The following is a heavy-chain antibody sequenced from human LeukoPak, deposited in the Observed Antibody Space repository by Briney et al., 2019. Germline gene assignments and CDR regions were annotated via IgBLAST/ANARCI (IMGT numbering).Heavy chain of an antibody. CDR2: IINSGGTI. V-gene: IGHV3-48*02. CDR1: GFTFSIHG. CDR3: ARVGRGLYSMDV. D-gene: IGHD3-10*01. Sequence: GGSLRLSCAASGFTFSIHGMNWVRQTPGKGLEWVSYIINSGGTIYYADSVEGRFTISRDNAKNSLYLQMNSLRDEDTAVYYCARVGRGLYSMDVWGQGTTVTVSS. J-gene: IGHJ6*02.